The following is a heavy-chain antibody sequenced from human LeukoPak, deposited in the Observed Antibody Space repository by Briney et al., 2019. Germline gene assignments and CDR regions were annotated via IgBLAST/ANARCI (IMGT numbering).Heavy chain of an antibody. CDR3: ARPRRGYFDY. CDR1: GGSISSGGYY. CDR2: IYHSGST. Sequence: PSETLSLTCTVSGGSISSGGYYWSWIRQPPGKGLEWIGYIYHSGSTYYNPSLKSRVTISVDRSKNQFSLKLSSVTAADTAVYYCARPRRGYFDYWGQGTLVTVSS. J-gene: IGHJ4*02. V-gene: IGHV4-30-2*01. D-gene: IGHD3-10*01.